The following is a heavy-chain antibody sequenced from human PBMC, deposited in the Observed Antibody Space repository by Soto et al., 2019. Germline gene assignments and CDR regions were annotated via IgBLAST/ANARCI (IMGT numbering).Heavy chain of an antibody. CDR3: ARSITMVRGVINWFDP. J-gene: IGHJ5*02. V-gene: IGHV4-31*03. CDR2: IYYSGST. CDR1: GGSISSGGYY. Sequence: TLSLTCTVSGGSISSGGYYWSWIRQHPGKGLEWIGYIYYSGSTYYNPSLKSRVTISVDTSKNQFSLKLSSVTAADTAVYYCARSITMVRGVINWFDPWGQGTLVTVSS. D-gene: IGHD3-10*01.